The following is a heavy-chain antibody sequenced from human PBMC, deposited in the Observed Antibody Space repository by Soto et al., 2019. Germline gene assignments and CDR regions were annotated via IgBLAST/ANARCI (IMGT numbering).Heavy chain of an antibody. CDR1: GGSISSGGYY. J-gene: IGHJ4*02. D-gene: IGHD1-26*01. V-gene: IGHV4-31*03. CDR3: ARAGLVGARAFDY. Sequence: SSETLSLTCTVSGGSISSGGYYWSWIRQHPGKGLEWIGYIYYSGSTYYNPSLKSRVTISVDTSKNQFSLKLSSVTAADTAVYYCARAGLVGARAFDYWGQGTLVTVSS. CDR2: IYYSGST.